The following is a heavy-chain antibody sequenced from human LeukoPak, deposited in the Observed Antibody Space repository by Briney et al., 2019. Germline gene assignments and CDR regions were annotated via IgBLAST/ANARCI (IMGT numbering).Heavy chain of an antibody. Sequence: GGSLRLSCAASGFTFSSYSMNWVRQAPGKGLEWVSSISSSSSYIYYADSVKGRFTISRDNAKNSLYLQMNSLRAEDTAVYYCARETGNCSGGSCYGVYYYYYMDVWGKGTTVTISS. V-gene: IGHV3-21*01. CDR3: ARETGNCSGGSCYGVYYYYYMDV. D-gene: IGHD2-15*01. J-gene: IGHJ6*03. CDR1: GFTFSSYS. CDR2: ISSSSSYI.